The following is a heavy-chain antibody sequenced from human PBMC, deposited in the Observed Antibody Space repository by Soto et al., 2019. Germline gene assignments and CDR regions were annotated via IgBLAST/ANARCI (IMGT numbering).Heavy chain of an antibody. D-gene: IGHD3-22*01. CDR3: ARLEHYYDSSGSGRGYYFDY. CDR1: GYSFTSYW. Sequence: SGESLKISCKGSGYSFTSYWIGWVRQMPGKGLEWMGIIYPGDSDTRYSPSFQGQVTISADKSISTAYLQWSSLKASDTAMYYCARLEHYYDSSGSGRGYYFDYWGQGTLVTVSS. CDR2: IYPGDSDT. J-gene: IGHJ4*02. V-gene: IGHV5-51*01.